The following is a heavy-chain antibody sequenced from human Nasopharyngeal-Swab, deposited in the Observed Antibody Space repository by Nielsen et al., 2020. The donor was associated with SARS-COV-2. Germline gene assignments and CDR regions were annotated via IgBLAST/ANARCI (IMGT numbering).Heavy chain of an antibody. D-gene: IGHD4-23*01. CDR3: ASGTVTLLHY. V-gene: IGHV3-13*01. Sequence: GGSLRLSCAASGFTFSSYDMHWVRQAIGKGLEWVSAIGTAGDTYYPGSVKGRFTISRENAKNSLYLQMNSLRAEDTAVYYCASGTVTLLHYWGQGTLVTVSS. CDR2: IGTAGDT. CDR1: GFTFSSYD. J-gene: IGHJ4*02.